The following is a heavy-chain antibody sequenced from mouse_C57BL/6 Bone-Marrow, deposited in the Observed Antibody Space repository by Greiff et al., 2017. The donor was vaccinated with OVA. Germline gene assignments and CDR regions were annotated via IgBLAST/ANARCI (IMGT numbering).Heavy chain of an antibody. J-gene: IGHJ1*03. V-gene: IGHV1-15*01. CDR3: TSPITTVVATEYIDV. Sequence: VKLQESGAELVRPGASVTLSCKASGYTFTDYEMHWVKQTPVHGLEWIGAIDPETGGTASNQKFKGKAILTADKSSSTAYMELRSLTSEDSAVYYCTSPITTVVATEYIDVWGTGTTVTVSS. CDR1: GYTFTDYE. CDR2: IDPETGGT. D-gene: IGHD1-1*01.